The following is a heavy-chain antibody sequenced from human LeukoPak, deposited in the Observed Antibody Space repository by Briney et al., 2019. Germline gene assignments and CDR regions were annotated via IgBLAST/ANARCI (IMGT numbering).Heavy chain of an antibody. Sequence: PSETLSLTCTVSGGSISSSSYYWGWIRQPPGKGLEWIGSIYYSGSTYYNPSLKSRVTISVDTSKNQFSLKLSSVTAADTAVYYCARHGITMVRGVRANWFDPWGQGTLVTVSS. CDR2: IYYSGST. D-gene: IGHD3-10*01. J-gene: IGHJ5*02. CDR3: ARHGITMVRGVRANWFDP. CDR1: GGSISSSSYY. V-gene: IGHV4-39*01.